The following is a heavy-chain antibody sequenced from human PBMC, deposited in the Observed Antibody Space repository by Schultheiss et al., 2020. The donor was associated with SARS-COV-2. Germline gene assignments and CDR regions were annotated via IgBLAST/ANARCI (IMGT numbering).Heavy chain of an antibody. V-gene: IGHV3-9*01. CDR2: ISWNSGSI. CDR3: AKVGQLLYPVAAAGTGSEIDY. D-gene: IGHD6-13*01. J-gene: IGHJ4*02. CDR1: GFTFDDYA. Sequence: GGSLRLSCAASGFTFDDYAMHWVRQAPGKGLEWVSGISWNSGSIGYADSVKGRFTISRDNSKNTLYLQMNSLRAEDTAVYYCAKVGQLLYPVAAAGTGSEIDYWGQGTLVTVSS.